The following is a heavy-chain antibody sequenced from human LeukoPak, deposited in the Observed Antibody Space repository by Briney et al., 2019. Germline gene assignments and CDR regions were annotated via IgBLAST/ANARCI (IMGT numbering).Heavy chain of an antibody. D-gene: IGHD2-15*01. Sequence: GGSLRLSCAASGFTFSSYGMHWVRQAPGKGLEWVAVISYDGSNKYYADSVKGRFTISRDNSKNTLYLQMNSLRAEDTAVYYCAKQSGPCFDYWGQGTLVTVSS. CDR3: AKQSGPCFDY. V-gene: IGHV3-30*18. CDR2: ISYDGSNK. J-gene: IGHJ4*02. CDR1: GFTFSSYG.